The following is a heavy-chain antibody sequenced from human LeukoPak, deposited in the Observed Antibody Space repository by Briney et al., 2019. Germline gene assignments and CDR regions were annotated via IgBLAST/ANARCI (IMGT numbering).Heavy chain of an antibody. CDR3: TTKYYYDSSDYYVIDY. D-gene: IGHD3-22*01. J-gene: IGHJ4*02. V-gene: IGHV1-24*01. CDR1: GYTFTGYY. Sequence: ASVKVSCKASGYTFTGYYMHWVRQAPGKGLEWMGTFDPENGETIYAQKFQGRVTMTEDTSTDTAYMELSSLRSEDTAVYYCTTKYYYDSSDYYVIDYWGQGTLVIVSS. CDR2: FDPENGET.